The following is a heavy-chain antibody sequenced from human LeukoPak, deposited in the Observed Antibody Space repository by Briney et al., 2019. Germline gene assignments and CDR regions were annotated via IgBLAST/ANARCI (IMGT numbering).Heavy chain of an antibody. CDR1: GFTFSSYG. J-gene: IGHJ1*01. CDR3: ARVNPPGYGGKTNLASTKKSHGYFQH. CDR2: ISYDGSNK. V-gene: IGHV3-30*03. D-gene: IGHD4-23*01. Sequence: GGSLRLSCAASGFTFSSYGMHWVRQAPGKGLEWVAVISYDGSNKYYADSVKGRFTISRDNSKNTLYLQMNSLRAEDTAVYYCARVNPPGYGGKTNLASTKKSHGYFQHWGQGTLVTVSS.